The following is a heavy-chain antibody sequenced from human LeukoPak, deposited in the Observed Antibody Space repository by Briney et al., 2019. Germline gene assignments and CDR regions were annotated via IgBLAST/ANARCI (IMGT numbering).Heavy chain of an antibody. CDR1: GLHSSGTA. CDR3: AKDGAQYSSGPECDP. CDR2: ISHDGMNA. J-gene: IGHJ5*02. V-gene: IGHV3-23*01. D-gene: IGHD6-19*01. Sequence: QPGGSLRLSCAASGLHSSGTAMSWVRQAPGKGLEWVSAISHDGMNAYYADSVKGRFTISRDNSKKTVSLEMSSLTAADTGVYYCAKDGAQYSSGPECDPRGQGALVTVSP.